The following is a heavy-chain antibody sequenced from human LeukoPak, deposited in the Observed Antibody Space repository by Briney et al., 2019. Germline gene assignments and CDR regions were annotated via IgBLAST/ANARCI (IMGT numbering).Heavy chain of an antibody. CDR3: ARDPARGRPNFFDY. CDR2: ISSSSAYI. D-gene: IGHD1-26*01. Sequence: GGSLRLSCAASGFTFSDYSVNCVRQAPGKGLEGVSSISSSSAYIYYADSVKGRFTISRDNAKNSLFLQMNSLRAEDTAVYYCARDPARGRPNFFDYWGQGTLVTVSS. CDR1: GFTFSDYS. J-gene: IGHJ4*02. V-gene: IGHV3-21*01.